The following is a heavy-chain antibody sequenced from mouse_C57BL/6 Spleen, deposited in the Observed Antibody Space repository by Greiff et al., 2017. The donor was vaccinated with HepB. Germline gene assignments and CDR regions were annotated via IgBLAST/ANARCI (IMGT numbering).Heavy chain of an antibody. CDR2: ISYDGSN. CDR3: ARPGDVAYAMDY. V-gene: IGHV3-6*01. J-gene: IGHJ4*01. D-gene: IGHD1-1*01. CDR1: GYSITSGYY. Sequence: ESGPGLVKPSQSLSLTCSVTGYSITSGYYWNWIRQFPGNKLEWMGYISYDGSNNYNPSLKNRISITRDTSKNQFFLKLNSVTTEDTATYYCARPGDVAYAMDYWGQGTSVTVSS.